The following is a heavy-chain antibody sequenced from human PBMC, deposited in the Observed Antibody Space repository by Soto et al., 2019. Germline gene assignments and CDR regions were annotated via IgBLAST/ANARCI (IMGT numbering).Heavy chain of an antibody. Sequence: GGSLRLSCAASGFTFSSYGMHWVRQAPGKGLEWVAVIWYDGSNKYCADSVKGRFTISRDNSKNTLYLQMNSLRAEDTAVYYCARTIAVAGPFDYWGQGTLVTVSS. CDR1: GFTFSSYG. V-gene: IGHV3-33*01. CDR3: ARTIAVAGPFDY. J-gene: IGHJ4*02. D-gene: IGHD6-19*01. CDR2: IWYDGSNK.